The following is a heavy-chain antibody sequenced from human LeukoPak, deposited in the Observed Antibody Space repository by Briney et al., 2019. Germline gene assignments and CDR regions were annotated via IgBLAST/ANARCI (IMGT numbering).Heavy chain of an antibody. J-gene: IGHJ4*02. V-gene: IGHV3-48*01. CDR1: GFTFSDYA. Sequence: GGSLRLSCATSGFTFSDYAMNWVRQAPGKGLELVSYISSTSNTIYYADSVKGRFTISRDNAKNSLYLQMNSLRAEDTAVYYCSRFSSVAAQHWGQGTLVTVSS. CDR3: SRFSSVAAQH. CDR2: ISSTSNTI. D-gene: IGHD6-6*01.